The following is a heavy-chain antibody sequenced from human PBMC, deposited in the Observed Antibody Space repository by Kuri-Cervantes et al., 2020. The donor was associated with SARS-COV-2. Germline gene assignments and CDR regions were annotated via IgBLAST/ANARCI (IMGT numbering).Heavy chain of an antibody. CDR3: AKFPPSAYYDLWSGYYTPSDYYYYGMDV. Sequence: GESLKISCAASGFTGSANYMNWVRQAPGKGLGWVSIHYSGGTTYYADSVKGRFTISRDSSKNMLYLQMNSLRAEDTAVYYCAKFPPSAYYDLWSGYYTPSDYYYYGMDVWGQGTTVTVSS. CDR2: HYSGGTT. V-gene: IGHV3-53*05. CDR1: GFTGSANY. J-gene: IGHJ6*02. D-gene: IGHD3-3*01.